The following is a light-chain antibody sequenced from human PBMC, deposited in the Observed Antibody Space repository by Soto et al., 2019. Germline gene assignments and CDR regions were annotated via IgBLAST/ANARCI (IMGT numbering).Light chain of an antibody. J-gene: IGKJ5*01. CDR1: QSVSSSY. CDR2: GVS. CDR3: QQDGRFIT. Sequence: EIVLTQSTGTLSLSPGERATLSCRASQSVSSSYLAWYQQKPPQAPRLLIYGVSSRATGIPDRFSGSGSGSDVTLSISRLEPEDVAMYYCQQDGRFITFGQGTRLEIK. V-gene: IGKV3-20*01.